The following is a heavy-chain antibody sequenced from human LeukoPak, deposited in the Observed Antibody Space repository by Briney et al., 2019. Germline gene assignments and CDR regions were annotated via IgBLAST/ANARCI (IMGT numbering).Heavy chain of an antibody. Sequence: GGSLRLSCAASGFTFSSYTMSWVRLAPGKGLEWVSSISTRSDFTYYADSLKGRFTISRDNANNSLYLQMNSLRAEDTAVYYCARVDSSGYYIHLDYWGRGTLVTVSS. D-gene: IGHD3-22*01. CDR1: GFTFSSYT. V-gene: IGHV3-21*01. CDR3: ARVDSSGYYIHLDY. CDR2: ISTRSDFT. J-gene: IGHJ4*02.